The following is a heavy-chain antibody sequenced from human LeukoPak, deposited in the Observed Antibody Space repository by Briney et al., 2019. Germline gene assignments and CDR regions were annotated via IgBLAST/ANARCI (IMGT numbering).Heavy chain of an antibody. CDR2: IYYSGST. CDR1: GSSISSGGYY. J-gene: IGHJ6*02. D-gene: IGHD5-12*01. V-gene: IGHV4-31*03. Sequence: TLSLTCTVSGSSISSGGYYWSWIRQHPGKGLEWIGYIYYSGSTYYNPSLKSRVTISVDTSKNQFSLKLSSVTAADTAVYYCARGWLRLSGMDVWGQGTTVTVSS. CDR3: ARGWLRLSGMDV.